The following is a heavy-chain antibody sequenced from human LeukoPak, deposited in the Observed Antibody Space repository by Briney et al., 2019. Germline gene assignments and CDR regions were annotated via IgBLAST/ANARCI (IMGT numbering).Heavy chain of an antibody. D-gene: IGHD3-22*01. J-gene: IGHJ4*02. CDR1: GFPFSSYG. Sequence: GGSLRLSCAASGFPFSSYGLHWVRQAPGKGLEWVSFIRYDASDKFYAESVKGRFTISRDNSRNTVYLQMNSLRHEDTAVYYCAKDRARDSSGYLDYWGQGTLVTVSS. V-gene: IGHV3-30*02. CDR2: IRYDASDK. CDR3: AKDRARDSSGYLDY.